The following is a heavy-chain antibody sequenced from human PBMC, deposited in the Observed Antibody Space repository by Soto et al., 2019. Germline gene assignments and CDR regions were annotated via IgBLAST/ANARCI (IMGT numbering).Heavy chain of an antibody. CDR3: ASVREAGSGYYYYGMDV. Sequence: GAAVKVSCKTSGGTFSTYAIYWVRQAPGQGLEWMGAIIPLFGTADYAQKFQGRVTITADEATSTAYMELSSLRSEDSAVYYCASVREAGSGYYYYGMDVWGRGNTVTVSS. V-gene: IGHV1-69*13. J-gene: IGHJ6*02. D-gene: IGHD3-10*01. CDR1: GGTFSTYA. CDR2: IIPLFGTA.